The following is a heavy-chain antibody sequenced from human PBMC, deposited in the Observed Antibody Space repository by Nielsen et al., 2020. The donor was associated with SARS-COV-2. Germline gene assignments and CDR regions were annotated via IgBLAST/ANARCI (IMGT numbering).Heavy chain of an antibody. Sequence: GESLKISCAASGFTFSSYAMSWVRQAPGKGLEWVSAISGSGGSTYYADSVKGRFTISRDNSKNTLYLQMNSLRAEDTAVYYCAKRSGGSYYVMGDYWGQGTLVTVSS. CDR3: AKRSGGSYYVMGDY. V-gene: IGHV3-23*01. CDR1: GFTFSSYA. J-gene: IGHJ4*02. D-gene: IGHD1-26*01. CDR2: ISGSGGST.